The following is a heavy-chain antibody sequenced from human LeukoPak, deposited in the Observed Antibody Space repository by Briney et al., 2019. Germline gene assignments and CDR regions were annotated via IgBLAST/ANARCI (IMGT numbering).Heavy chain of an antibody. CDR2: ISGSDSGGST. Sequence: GGSLRLSCAASGFTFSSSAMSWVRQAPGKGLEWVSNISGSDSGGSTYYADSVKGRFTISRDNSKNTLYLQMNSLRAGDTAVYYCAKSGYNRFDYWGQGTLVTVSS. CDR1: GFTFSSSA. D-gene: IGHD5-24*01. CDR3: AKSGYNRFDY. V-gene: IGHV3-23*01. J-gene: IGHJ4*02.